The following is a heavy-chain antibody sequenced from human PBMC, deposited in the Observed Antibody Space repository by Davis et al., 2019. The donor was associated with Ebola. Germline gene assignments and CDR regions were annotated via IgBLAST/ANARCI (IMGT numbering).Heavy chain of an antibody. Sequence: ASVKVSCKASGYTFTSYGISWVRQAPGQGLEWMGWISAYNGNTNYAQKLQGRVTMTTDTSTSTAYMELRSLRSDDTAVYYCAREVVVVAATIGAEETNYYYYGMDVWGQGTTVTVSS. V-gene: IGHV1-18*04. CDR1: GYTFTSYG. CDR2: ISAYNGNT. CDR3: AREVVVVAATIGAEETNYYYYGMDV. J-gene: IGHJ6*02. D-gene: IGHD2-15*01.